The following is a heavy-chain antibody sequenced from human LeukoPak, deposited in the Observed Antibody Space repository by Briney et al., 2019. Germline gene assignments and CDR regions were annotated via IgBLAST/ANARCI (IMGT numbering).Heavy chain of an antibody. CDR3: ARESVPPYCGGDCCLDY. V-gene: IGHV1-69*05. CDR2: IIPIFGTA. Sequence: SVKVSCKASGGTFSSYAISWVRQAPGQGLEWMGRIIPIFGTADYAQKFQGRVTITTDESTSTAYMELSSLRSEDTAVYYCARESVPPYCGGDCCLDYWGQGTLVTVSS. CDR1: GGTFSSYA. J-gene: IGHJ4*02. D-gene: IGHD2-21*02.